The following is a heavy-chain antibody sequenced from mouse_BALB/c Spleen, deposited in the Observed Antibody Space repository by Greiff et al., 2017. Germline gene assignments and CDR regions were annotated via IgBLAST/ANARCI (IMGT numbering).Heavy chain of an antibody. Sequence: EVQRVESGGGLVQPGGSLKLSCAASGFTFSSYTMSWVRQTPEKRLEWVAYISNGGGSTYYPDTVKGRFTISRDNAKNTLYLQMSSLKSEDTAMYYCARQLSSYYAMDYWGQGTSVTVSS. CDR2: ISNGGGST. D-gene: IGHD1-1*01. CDR3: ARQLSSYYAMDY. V-gene: IGHV5-12-2*01. J-gene: IGHJ4*01. CDR1: GFTFSSYT.